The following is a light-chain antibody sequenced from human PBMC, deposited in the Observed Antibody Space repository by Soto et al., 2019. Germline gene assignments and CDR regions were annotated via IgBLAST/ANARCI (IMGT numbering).Light chain of an antibody. J-gene: IGKJ5*01. CDR1: QSLNSL. V-gene: IGKV1-5*01. CDR3: QQYNSYPIT. Sequence: DIQMTQSPSTLSASVGDRVTITCRASQSLNSLLAWYQQKPGRAPKLLIYDASTLESGVPSRFSGSGSGTEFTLTISSLQPDDFATYYCQQYNSYPITFGQGTRLEVK. CDR2: DAS.